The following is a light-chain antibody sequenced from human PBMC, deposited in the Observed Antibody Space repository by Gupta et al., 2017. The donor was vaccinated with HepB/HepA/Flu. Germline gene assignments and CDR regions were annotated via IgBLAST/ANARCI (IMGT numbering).Light chain of an antibody. CDR2: GAS. CDR1: QSVSSSY. V-gene: IGKV3-20*01. CDR3: QQYGSSPLT. J-gene: IGKJ4*01. Sequence: ASQSVSSSYLAWYQQKPGQAPRLLIYGASSRATGIPDRFSGSGSGTDFTLTISRLEPEDFAVYYCQQYGSSPLTFGGGTKVDIK.